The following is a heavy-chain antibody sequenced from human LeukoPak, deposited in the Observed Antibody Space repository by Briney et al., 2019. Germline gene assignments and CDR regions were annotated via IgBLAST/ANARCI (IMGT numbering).Heavy chain of an antibody. CDR1: GYSISSGYY. Sequence: PSETLSLTCTVSGYSISSGYYWSWIRQPPGKGLEWIGYIYYSGSTNYNPSLKSRVTISVDTSKNQFSLKLSSVTAADTAVYYCARFYSSSWYYFDYWGQGTLVTVSS. D-gene: IGHD6-13*01. J-gene: IGHJ4*02. CDR2: IYYSGST. CDR3: ARFYSSSWYYFDY. V-gene: IGHV4-61*01.